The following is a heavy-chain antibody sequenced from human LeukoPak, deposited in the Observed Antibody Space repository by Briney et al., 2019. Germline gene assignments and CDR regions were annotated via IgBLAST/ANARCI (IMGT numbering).Heavy chain of an antibody. CDR3: ARLPVPAAVYDY. CDR2: ISYDGSNK. V-gene: IGHV3-30*01. D-gene: IGHD2-2*01. CDR1: GFTFSSYA. Sequence: GGSLRLSCAASGFTFSSYAMSWVRQAPGKGLEWVAVISYDGSNKYYADSVKGRFTISRDNSKNTLYLQMNSLRAEDTAVYYCARLPVPAAVYDYWGQGTLVTVSS. J-gene: IGHJ4*02.